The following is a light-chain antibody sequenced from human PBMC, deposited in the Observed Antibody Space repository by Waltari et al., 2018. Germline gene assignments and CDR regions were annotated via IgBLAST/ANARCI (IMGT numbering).Light chain of an antibody. CDR3: ISYTPSDTYV. CDR1: SSHVGRYTR. CDR2: DVT. Sequence: QSALTQPPSVSGSPGQSVTIPCAGTSSHVGRYTRVSWYQQSPGTAPKVIIYDVTNRPTGVPDRFSASKSGNTASLTISGLQSEDEADYYCISYTPSDTYVFGTGTKVAVL. J-gene: IGLJ1*01. V-gene: IGLV2-18*02.